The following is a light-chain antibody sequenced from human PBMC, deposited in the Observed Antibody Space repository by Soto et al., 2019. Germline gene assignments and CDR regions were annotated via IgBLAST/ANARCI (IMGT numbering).Light chain of an antibody. J-gene: IGKJ4*01. CDR1: QYIGSA. V-gene: IGKV3-20*01. Sequence: EVVLTQSPATLSVSPGYRATLSCRASQYIGSAVAWYHQRSGQAPRLLIFDASIRVPTTPDRFSGSGSGTDFTLAISRLEPEDFALYYCQQYGSSPFTFGGGTKVDIK. CDR3: QQYGSSPFT. CDR2: DAS.